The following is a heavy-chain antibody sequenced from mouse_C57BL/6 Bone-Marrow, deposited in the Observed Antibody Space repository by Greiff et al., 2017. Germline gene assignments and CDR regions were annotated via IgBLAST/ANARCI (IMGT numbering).Heavy chain of an antibody. CDR1: GYTFTSYG. CDR3: ARYYDGYYVNY. J-gene: IGHJ2*01. Sequence: QVQLKQSGAELARPGASVKLSCKASGYTFTSYGISWVKQRTVQGLEWIGEIYPRSGNTYYNEKFKGKATLTADKSSSTAYMELRSLTSEDSAVYFCARYYDGYYVNYWGQGTTLTVSS. V-gene: IGHV1-81*01. D-gene: IGHD2-3*01. CDR2: IYPRSGNT.